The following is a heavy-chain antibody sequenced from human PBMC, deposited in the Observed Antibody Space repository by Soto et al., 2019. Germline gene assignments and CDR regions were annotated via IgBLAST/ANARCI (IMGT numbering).Heavy chain of an antibody. CDR2: ISYDGSNK. CDR1: GFTFSSYA. D-gene: IGHD6-19*01. J-gene: IGHJ2*01. V-gene: IGHV3-30-3*01. Sequence: QVQLVESGGGVVQPGRSLRLSCAASGFTFSSYAMHWVRQAPGKGLEWVAVISYDGSNKYYADSVKGRFTISRDNSKNTLYLQMNSLRAEDTAVYYCAREWLGPYWYFDLWGRGTLVTVSS. CDR3: AREWLGPYWYFDL.